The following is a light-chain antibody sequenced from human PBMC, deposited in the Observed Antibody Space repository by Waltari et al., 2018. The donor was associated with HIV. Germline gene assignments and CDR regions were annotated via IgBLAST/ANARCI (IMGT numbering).Light chain of an antibody. Sequence: HSALAQPASVSGSPGQSVIISCTGSKSDIGSYNYVSWYQHQSGRAPKALIYEVTRRPSGISSRFSGSKSGNTAFLTSSGLQIDDEGDYFCSSYTTSGIVVFGGGTKVTVL. J-gene: IGLJ2*01. V-gene: IGLV2-14*01. CDR1: KSDIGSYNY. CDR2: EVT. CDR3: SSYTTSGIVV.